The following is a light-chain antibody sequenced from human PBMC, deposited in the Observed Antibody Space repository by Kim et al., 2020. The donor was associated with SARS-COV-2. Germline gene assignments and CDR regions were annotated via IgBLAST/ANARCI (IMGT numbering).Light chain of an antibody. CDR1: SSNIGAGYD. CDR2: GNS. J-gene: IGLJ2*01. CDR3: QSYDSSLSGSV. Sequence: QRVTISRTGRSSNIGAGYDVHWYQHLPGTAPNLLIYGNSNRPSGVPDRFSGSKSGTSASLAITGLQAEDEADYYCQSYDSSLSGSVFGGGTQLTVL. V-gene: IGLV1-40*01.